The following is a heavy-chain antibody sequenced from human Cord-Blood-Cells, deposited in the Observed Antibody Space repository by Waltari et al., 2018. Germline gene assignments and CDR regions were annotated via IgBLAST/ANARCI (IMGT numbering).Heavy chain of an antibody. CDR1: GGSFSGYY. CDR2: INHSGST. Sequence: QVQLQQWGAGLLKPSETLSLTCAVYGGSFSGYYWSWICQPPGKGLEWIGEINHSGSTNYNPSLKSRVTISVDTSKNQFSLKLSSVTAADTAVYYCARAGAAAGRSFDYWGQGTLVTVSS. D-gene: IGHD6-13*01. CDR3: ARAGAAAGRSFDY. J-gene: IGHJ4*02. V-gene: IGHV4-34*01.